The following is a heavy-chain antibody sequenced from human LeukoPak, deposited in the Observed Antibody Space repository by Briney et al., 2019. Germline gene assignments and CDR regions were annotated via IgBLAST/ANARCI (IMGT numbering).Heavy chain of an antibody. V-gene: IGHV4-61*01. CDR1: GGSVSSGSYY. J-gene: IGHJ3*02. D-gene: IGHD1-26*01. CDR3: ARRELLHAFDI. CDR2: VYYSGGT. Sequence: SETPSLTCTVSGGSVSSGSYYWSWIRQPPGKGLEWIRYVYYSGGTNYNPSLKSRVTISVDTSKNQFSLKLSSVTAADTAVYYCARRELLHAFDIWGQGTMVTVSS.